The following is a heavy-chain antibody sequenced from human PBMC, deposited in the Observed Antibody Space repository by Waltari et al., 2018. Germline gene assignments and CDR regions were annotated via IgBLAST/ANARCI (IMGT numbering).Heavy chain of an antibody. Sequence: QVQLVQSGAEVKKPGSSVKVSCKAYGGTFSSYAIRGVRQAPGQGLEWMGGIIPIFGTANYAQKFQCRVTITADESTSTAYMELSSLRSEDTAVYYCARELVVKLAFDIWGQGTMVTVSS. V-gene: IGHV1-69*01. J-gene: IGHJ3*02. CDR3: ARELVVKLAFDI. CDR1: GGTFSSYA. CDR2: IIPIFGTA. D-gene: IGHD2-15*01.